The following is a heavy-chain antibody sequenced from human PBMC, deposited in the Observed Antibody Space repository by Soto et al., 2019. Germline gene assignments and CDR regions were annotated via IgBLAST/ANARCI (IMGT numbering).Heavy chain of an antibody. D-gene: IGHD6-19*01. CDR2: IYHGGTT. J-gene: IGHJ4*01. CDR1: GYSISGGSY. CDR3: ARVHVMVVAGSTFDY. V-gene: IGHV4-38-2*02. Sequence: SETLSLTCTASGYSISGGSYWAWIRQPPGKGPEWIASIYHGGTTFYNPSLKSRITISVDTSNNQFSLKLTSVTAADTAVYYCARVHVMVVAGSTFDYWGRGTLVTVSS.